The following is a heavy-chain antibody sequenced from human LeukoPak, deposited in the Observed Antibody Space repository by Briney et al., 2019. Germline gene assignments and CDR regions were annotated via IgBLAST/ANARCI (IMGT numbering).Heavy chain of an antibody. V-gene: IGHV3-30*02. CDR3: AKESGLYSPFDY. CDR1: GFTISTYG. Sequence: GRSLRLSCAASGFTISTYGMHWVRQAPGKGLEWVAFIRYDGSNKYYADSVKGRFTISRDNSKNTLYLQMNSLRAEDTAVYYCAKESGLYSPFDYWGQGTLVTVSS. J-gene: IGHJ4*02. CDR2: IRYDGSNK. D-gene: IGHD5-18*01.